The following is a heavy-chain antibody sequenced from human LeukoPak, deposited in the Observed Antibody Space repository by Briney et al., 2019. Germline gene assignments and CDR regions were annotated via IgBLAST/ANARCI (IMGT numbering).Heavy chain of an antibody. D-gene: IGHD4-23*01. CDR1: GFTFDDYS. V-gene: IGHV3-43*01. CDR2: LSWDGGSE. CDR3: ARDRGGNTAGFDS. J-gene: IGHJ4*02. Sequence: GGSLRLSCAASGFTFDDYSMHWVRQRPGKGLEWVSLLSWDGGSEYCADSVRGRFTISRDNRRGSLFLQMKSLKTEDSALYFCARDRGGNTAGFDSWGQGTLVTVSS.